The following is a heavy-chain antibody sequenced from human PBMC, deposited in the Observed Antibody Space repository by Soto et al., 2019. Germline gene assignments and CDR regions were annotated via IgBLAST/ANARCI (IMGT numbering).Heavy chain of an antibody. D-gene: IGHD6-6*01. CDR3: ARVAVRAARPYYYYCMDV. Sequence: QLQLQESGPGLVKPSETLSLTCTVSDGSISSSTHYWGWIRQSPGKGLEWIGSIYYSGSSNYNPSRKSRVTIYVDTSQKQFSLKVSSVTAADTAVYYCARVAVRAARPYYYYCMDVWGQGTTVTVSS. V-gene: IGHV4-39*01. J-gene: IGHJ6*02. CDR1: DGSISSSTHY. CDR2: IYYSGSS.